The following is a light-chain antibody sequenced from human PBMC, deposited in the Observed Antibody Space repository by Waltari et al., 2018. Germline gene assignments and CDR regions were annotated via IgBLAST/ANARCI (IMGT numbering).Light chain of an antibody. Sequence: QSALTQPASVSGSPGQSITIPCTGTSSYVGGYNYVSWYQQHPGKAPKLMIYDVSNRPSGVSNRFSGSKSGNTASLTISGLQAEDEADYYCSSYTSSSTLVFGTGTKVTVL. CDR1: SSYVGGYNY. V-gene: IGLV2-14*03. J-gene: IGLJ1*01. CDR3: SSYTSSSTLV. CDR2: DVS.